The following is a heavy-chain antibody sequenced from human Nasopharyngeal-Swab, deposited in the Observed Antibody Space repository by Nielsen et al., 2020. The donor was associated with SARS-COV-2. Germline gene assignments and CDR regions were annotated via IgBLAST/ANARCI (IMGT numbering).Heavy chain of an antibody. CDR1: GGTFSSYA. CDR3: ARGSGDYDTRAPYYYYGMDV. D-gene: IGHD4-17*01. V-gene: IGHV1-69*13. CDR2: IIPIFGTA. Sequence: LVKVSCKASGGTFSSYAISWVRQAPGQGLEWMGGIIPIFGTANYAQKFQGRVTITADESTSTAYMELSSLRSEDTAVYYCARGSGDYDTRAPYYYYGMDVWGQGTTVTVSS. J-gene: IGHJ6*02.